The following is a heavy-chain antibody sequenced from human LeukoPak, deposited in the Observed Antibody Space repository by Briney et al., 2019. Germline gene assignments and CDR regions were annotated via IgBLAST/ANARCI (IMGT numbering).Heavy chain of an antibody. CDR3: ARGCPRSEVGAVTATCYFDY. V-gene: IGHV4-34*01. D-gene: IGHD2-21*02. J-gene: IGHJ4*02. Sequence: TSGGSLRLSCAASGFTFSDYYMSWIRQAPGKGLEWIGEINHSGSTNYNPSLKTRVTMSVDTSKNQFSLRLTSVTAADTAVYYCARGCPRSEVGAVTATCYFDYWGQGTLVTVSS. CDR1: GFTFSDYY. CDR2: INHSGST.